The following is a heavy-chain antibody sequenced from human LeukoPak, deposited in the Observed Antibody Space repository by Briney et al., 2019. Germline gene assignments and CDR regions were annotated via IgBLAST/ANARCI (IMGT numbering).Heavy chain of an antibody. CDR1: GFTFISYW. V-gene: IGHV3-23*01. D-gene: IGHD6-19*01. CDR3: AKYSGGWSDAFDI. Sequence: GGSLRLSCAASGFTFISYWMSWVRQAPGKGLEWVSAISGSGGSTYYADSVKGRFTISRDNSKNTLYLQMNSLRAEDTAVYYCAKYSGGWSDAFDIWGQGTMVTVSS. J-gene: IGHJ3*02. CDR2: ISGSGGST.